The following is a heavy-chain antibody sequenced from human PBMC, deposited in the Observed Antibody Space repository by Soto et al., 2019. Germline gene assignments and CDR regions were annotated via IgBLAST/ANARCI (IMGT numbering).Heavy chain of an antibody. V-gene: IGHV1-69*01. Sequence: QVQLVQSGAEVKKPGSSVKVSCKASGGTFSNHAISWVRQAPGQGLGWMGGIIPMFGTADYAQKFQGRVTITADESTTTAHMELSSLRSEDSAVYYCARDDATYCGGDCYRYFFYGLDVWGQGTTVTVSS. J-gene: IGHJ6*02. CDR2: IIPMFGTA. CDR3: ARDDATYCGGDCYRYFFYGLDV. D-gene: IGHD2-21*02. CDR1: GGTFSNHA.